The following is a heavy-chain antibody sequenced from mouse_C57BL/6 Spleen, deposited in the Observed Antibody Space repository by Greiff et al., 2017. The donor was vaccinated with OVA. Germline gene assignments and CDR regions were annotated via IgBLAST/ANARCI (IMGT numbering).Heavy chain of an antibody. D-gene: IGHD1-1*01. CDR1: GYTFTGYW. CDR2: ILPGSGST. V-gene: IGHV1-9*01. J-gene: IGHJ2*01. Sequence: GAELMKPGASVKLSCKATGYTFTGYWIEWVKQRPGHGLEWIGEILPGSGSTNYNEKFKGKATFTADTSANTAYMQLSSLTTEDSAIYSCAGPSTTFPYYFDYWGQGTTLTVSS. CDR3: AGPSTTFPYYFDY.